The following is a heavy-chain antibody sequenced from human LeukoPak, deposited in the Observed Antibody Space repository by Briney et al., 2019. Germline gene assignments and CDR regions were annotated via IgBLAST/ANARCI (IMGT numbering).Heavy chain of an antibody. D-gene: IGHD1-26*01. Sequence: PGGSLRLSCAASGFTFDDYAMHWVRQAPGKGLEWVSLIGWDGGSTYYADSVKGRFTISRDNSENSLYLQMNSLRAEDTALYYCAKDIWGATILGGFDYWGQGTLVTVSS. J-gene: IGHJ4*02. CDR2: IGWDGGST. CDR3: AKDIWGATILGGFDY. CDR1: GFTFDDYA. V-gene: IGHV3-43D*03.